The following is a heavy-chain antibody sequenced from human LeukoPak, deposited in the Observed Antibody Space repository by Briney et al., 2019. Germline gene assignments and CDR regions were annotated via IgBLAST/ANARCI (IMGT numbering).Heavy chain of an antibody. J-gene: IGHJ4*02. CDR3: ARDKIEGATYFDY. D-gene: IGHD1-26*01. Sequence: GGSLRFSGAASGFTFSSFWRSWVGQAPGKGLEGVANIKQDLSELYYVYSVKGRFTISRDNTKNSLYLQMNSLRAEDTGVYYCARDKIEGATYFDYWGQGTLVTVSS. CDR1: GFTFSSFW. V-gene: IGHV3-7*01. CDR2: IKQDLSEL.